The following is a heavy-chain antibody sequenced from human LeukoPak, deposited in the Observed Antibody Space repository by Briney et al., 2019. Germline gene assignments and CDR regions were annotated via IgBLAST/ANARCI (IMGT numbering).Heavy chain of an antibody. D-gene: IGHD2-2*01. Sequence: GGSLRLSCAASGFTFSTYWMSWVRQAPGKGLEWVSNIKQDGSDKFYVDSVKGRFTISRDNAKDSMYLQMNSLRAEDTAVYYCARVLPVASRDYWGQGTLVTVSS. CDR2: IKQDGSDK. CDR3: ARVLPVASRDY. V-gene: IGHV3-7*01. J-gene: IGHJ4*02. CDR1: GFTFSTYW.